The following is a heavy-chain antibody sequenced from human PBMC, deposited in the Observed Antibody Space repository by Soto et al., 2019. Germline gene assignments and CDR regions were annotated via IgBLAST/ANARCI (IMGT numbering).Heavy chain of an antibody. D-gene: IGHD2-8*01. V-gene: IGHV1-69*13. CDR3: ARGAGYCTNGVCLHFDY. CDR1: GGTFSSYA. Sequence: ASVKVSCKASGGTFSSYAISWVRQAPGQGLEWMGGIIPIFGTANYAQKFQGRVTITGDASTSTAYMELSSLRSEDTAVYYCARGAGYCTNGVCLHFDYWGQGTLVTVSS. CDR2: IIPIFGTA. J-gene: IGHJ4*02.